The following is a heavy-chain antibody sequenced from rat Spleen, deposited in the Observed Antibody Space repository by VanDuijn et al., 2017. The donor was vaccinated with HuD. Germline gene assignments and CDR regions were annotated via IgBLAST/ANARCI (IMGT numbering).Heavy chain of an antibody. V-gene: IGHV5-29*01. CDR2: ISYEGSST. D-gene: IGHD4-3*01. CDR3: ARHEIRGTMMTR. Sequence: EVQLVESDGGFVQPGKSLKLSCAASGFTFSDYYMAWVRQAPTKGLEWVTTISYEGSSTYYPDSVKGRFTISRDNAKSSLYLQMNSLKSEDTATYYCARHEIRGTMMTRWGQGASVTVSS. CDR1: GFTFSDYY. J-gene: IGHJ4*01.